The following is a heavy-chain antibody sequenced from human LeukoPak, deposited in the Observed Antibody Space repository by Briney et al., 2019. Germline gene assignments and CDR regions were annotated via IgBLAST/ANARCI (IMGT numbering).Heavy chain of an antibody. J-gene: IGHJ4*02. CDR2: IYYSGST. Sequence: SETLSLTCTVSGGSISSYYWSWIRQPPGKGLEWIGYIYYSGSTNYNPSLKSRVTISVDTSKNQFSLKLSSVTAADTAVYHCARHAYNYYDSSGYIDYWGQGTLVTVSS. D-gene: IGHD3-22*01. V-gene: IGHV4-59*08. CDR3: ARHAYNYYDSSGYIDY. CDR1: GGSISSYY.